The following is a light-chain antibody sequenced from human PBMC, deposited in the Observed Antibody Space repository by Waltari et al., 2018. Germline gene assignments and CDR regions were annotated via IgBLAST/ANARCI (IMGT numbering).Light chain of an antibody. J-gene: IGLJ3*02. CDR2: DVT. CDR1: SSDVVGYNY. Sequence: QSALTQPASVSGSPGQSITISCTGTSSDVVGYNYVSRYQQHPGKAPKLMIYDVTKRPSGVSNRFSGSKSGNTASLTISGLQAEDEADYYCTSYTSSSSPWVFGGGTKLTVL. CDR3: TSYTSSSSPWV. V-gene: IGLV2-14*03.